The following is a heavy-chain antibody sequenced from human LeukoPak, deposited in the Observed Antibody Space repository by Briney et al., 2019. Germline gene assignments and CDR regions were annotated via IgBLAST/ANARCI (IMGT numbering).Heavy chain of an antibody. CDR2: IRRKAYGRTT. CDR1: GFSFVDYA. Sequence: GGSLRLSCTASGFSFVDYAMSWVRQAPGKGLEWVGFIRRKAYGRTTEYAASVKGRFTISRDDSKSIAYLQMNSLKTEDTAVYYCTTDPNSLWFDPWGQGTLVTVSS. V-gene: IGHV3-49*04. CDR3: TTDPNSLWFDP. D-gene: IGHD5-24*01. J-gene: IGHJ5*02.